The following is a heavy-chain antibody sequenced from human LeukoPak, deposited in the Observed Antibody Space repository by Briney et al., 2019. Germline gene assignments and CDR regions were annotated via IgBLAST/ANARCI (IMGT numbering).Heavy chain of an antibody. J-gene: IGHJ4*02. CDR2: ISSSSSYI. CDR1: GFTFDDYT. CDR3: AGDLREDSSPYDY. V-gene: IGHV3-21*01. D-gene: IGHD5-18*01. Sequence: GGSLRLSCAASGFTFDDYTIHWVRQAPGKGLEWVSSISSSSSYIYYADSVKGRFTISRDNAKNSLYLQMNSLRAEDTAVYYCAGDLREDSSPYDYWGQGTLVTVSS.